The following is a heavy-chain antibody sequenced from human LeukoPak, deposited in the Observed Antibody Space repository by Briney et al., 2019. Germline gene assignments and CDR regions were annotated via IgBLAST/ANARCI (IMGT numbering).Heavy chain of an antibody. CDR2: INPNSGGT. D-gene: IGHD2-15*01. CDR3: ARGGIVVMVPTDY. Sequence: ASVKVSCKASGYTFAGHYMHWVRQAPGQGLEWMGWINPNSGGTNFAQKFQGRVTMTRGTSISTAYMELRGLRSDDTAVYYCARGGIVVMVPTDYWGQGTLVTVSS. J-gene: IGHJ4*02. V-gene: IGHV1-2*02. CDR1: GYTFAGHY.